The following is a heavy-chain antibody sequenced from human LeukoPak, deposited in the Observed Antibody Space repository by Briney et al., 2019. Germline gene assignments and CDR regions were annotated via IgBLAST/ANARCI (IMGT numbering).Heavy chain of an antibody. J-gene: IGHJ4*02. CDR2: INHSGST. CDR3: ARGSGSYSRARPFDY. D-gene: IGHD1-26*01. Sequence: PSETLSLTCAVYGGSFSGYYWSWIRQPPGKGLEWIEEINHSGSTNYNPSLKSRVTISVDTSKNQFSLKLSSVTAADTAVYYCARGSGSYSRARPFDYWGQGTLVTVSP. CDR1: GGSFSGYY. V-gene: IGHV4-34*01.